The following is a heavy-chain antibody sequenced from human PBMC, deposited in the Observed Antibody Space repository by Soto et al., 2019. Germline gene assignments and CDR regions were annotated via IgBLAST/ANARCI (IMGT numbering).Heavy chain of an antibody. V-gene: IGHV1-8*01. CDR1: GYTFTSYD. D-gene: IGHD2-2*01. CDR3: ARPAAMGGDWFDP. J-gene: IGHJ5*02. Sequence: EASVKVSCKASGYTFTSYDINWVRQATGQGLEWMGWMNPNSGNTGYAQKFQGRVTMTRNTSISTAYMELSSLRSEDTAVYYCARPAAMGGDWFDPWGQGTLVTVSS. CDR2: MNPNSGNT.